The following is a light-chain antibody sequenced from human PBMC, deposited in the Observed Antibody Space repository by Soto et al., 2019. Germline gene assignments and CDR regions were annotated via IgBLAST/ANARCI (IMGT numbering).Light chain of an antibody. CDR2: EVT. CDR3: SSYTIYSTLLL. V-gene: IGLV2-14*01. Sequence: QSALTQPPSASGSPGQSVTISCTGTSSDVGGYNYVSWYQQHPGKAPKLIIYEVTNRPSGVSDRFSGSKSGNTASLTISGLQAEDEADYYCSSYTIYSTLLLFGGGTKLTVL. J-gene: IGLJ2*01. CDR1: SSDVGGYNY.